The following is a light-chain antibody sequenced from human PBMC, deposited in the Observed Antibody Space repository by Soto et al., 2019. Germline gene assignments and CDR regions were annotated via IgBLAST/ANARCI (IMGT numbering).Light chain of an antibody. CDR2: RNN. CDR1: SSNIGSNY. Sequence: QSVLTQPPSASGTPGQRVTISCSGSSSNIGSNYVYWYQQLPGTAPKLLIYRNNQRPSGVPDRFSGSKSGTSASLAISGLRSEGEAALYCAAWDALVSGYVFGNWSKGTGL. J-gene: IGLJ1*01. V-gene: IGLV1-47*01. CDR3: AAWDALVSGYV.